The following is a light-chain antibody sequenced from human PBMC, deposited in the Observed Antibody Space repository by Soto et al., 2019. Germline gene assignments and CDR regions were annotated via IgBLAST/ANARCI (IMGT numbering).Light chain of an antibody. Sequence: EIVLTQSPGTLSLSPGERATLSCWASQSVRSNTLAWYQQKPGQAPRLLIYGASIRVRGIPDRFSGGGSGTAVTLTISRLEPEDFAVYYCQQYGRSQTFGQGTKVQIK. CDR2: GAS. V-gene: IGKV3-20*01. CDR3: QQYGRSQT. CDR1: QSVRSNT. J-gene: IGKJ1*01.